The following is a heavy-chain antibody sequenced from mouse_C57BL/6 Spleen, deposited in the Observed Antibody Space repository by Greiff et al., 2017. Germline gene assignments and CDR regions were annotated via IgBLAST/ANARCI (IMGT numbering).Heavy chain of an antibody. Sequence: DVKLQESGPGMVKPSQSLSLTCPVTGYSITSGYDWHWIRHFPGNKLEWMGYISYSGSTNYNPSLKSRISITHDTSKNHFFLKLNSVTTEDTATYYCARDPYYDHWYFDVWGTGTTVTVSS. CDR1: GYSITSGYD. J-gene: IGHJ1*03. CDR2: ISYSGST. D-gene: IGHD2-4*01. V-gene: IGHV3-1*01. CDR3: ARDPYYDHWYFDV.